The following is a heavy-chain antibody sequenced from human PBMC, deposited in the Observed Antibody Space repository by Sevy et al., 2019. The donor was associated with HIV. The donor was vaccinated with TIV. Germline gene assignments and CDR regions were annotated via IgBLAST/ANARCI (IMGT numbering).Heavy chain of an antibody. J-gene: IGHJ4*02. V-gene: IGHV3-74*01. Sequence: GGSLRLSCAASGFTFSSYWMHWVRQAPGKGVVWVSRINSDGSSTSYADSVKGRFTISRDNAKNTLYLQMNSLRAEDTAVYYCARGGYCSGGSCYARYWGQGTLVTVSS. D-gene: IGHD2-15*01. CDR2: INSDGSST. CDR1: GFTFSSYW. CDR3: ARGGYCSGGSCYARY.